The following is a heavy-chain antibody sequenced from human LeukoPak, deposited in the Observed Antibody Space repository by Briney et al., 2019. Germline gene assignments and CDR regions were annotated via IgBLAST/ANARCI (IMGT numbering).Heavy chain of an antibody. V-gene: IGHV3-23*01. D-gene: IGHD6-19*01. CDR1: GFTFSIYA. CDR3: AKTSGWPYYFDY. J-gene: IGHJ4*02. Sequence: ETGGSLRLSCAASGFTFSIYAMSWVRQAPGKGREWVSAITGSGRNTYYADSVQGRFTTSRDNSKNTVYLQVNSLRAEDTAEYYCAKTSGWPYYFDYWGQGTLVTVSS. CDR2: ITGSGRNT.